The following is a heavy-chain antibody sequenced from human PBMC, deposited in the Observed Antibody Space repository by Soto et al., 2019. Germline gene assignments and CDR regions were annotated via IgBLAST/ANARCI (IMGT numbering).Heavy chain of an antibody. J-gene: IGHJ4*02. V-gene: IGHV1-18*04. CDR3: ARRKYYDSSGDFDY. Sequence: GASVKVSCKASGYTFTSYGISWVRQAPGQGLEWMGWISAYNGNTNYAQKLQGRVTMTTDTSTSTAYMELRSLRSDDTAVYYCARRKYYDSSGDFDYWGQGTLVTVSS. CDR1: GYTFTSYG. D-gene: IGHD3-22*01. CDR2: ISAYNGNT.